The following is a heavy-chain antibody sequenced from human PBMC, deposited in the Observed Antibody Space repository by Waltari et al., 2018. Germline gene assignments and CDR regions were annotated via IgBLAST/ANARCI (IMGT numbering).Heavy chain of an antibody. CDR3: ARTLGIAAAGTVDY. D-gene: IGHD6-13*01. V-gene: IGHV4-38-2*01. J-gene: IGHJ4*02. CDR1: GYSISSGYY. CDR2: IYHSGST. Sequence: QLQLQESGPGLVKPSETLSLTCAVSGYSISSGYYWGWIRQPPGKGLEWIGSIYHSGSTYYNPSLKSRVTISVDTSKNQFSLKLSSVTAADTAVYYCARTLGIAAAGTVDYWGQGTLVTVSS.